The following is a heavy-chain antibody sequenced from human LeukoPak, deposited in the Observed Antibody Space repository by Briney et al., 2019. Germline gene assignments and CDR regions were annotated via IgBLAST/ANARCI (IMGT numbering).Heavy chain of an antibody. CDR2: INHSGST. CDR3: ARGRITMVRGVIRSYYFDY. D-gene: IGHD3-10*01. V-gene: IGHV4-34*01. CDR1: GGSFSGYY. Sequence: SETLSLTCAVYGGSFSGYYWSWIRQPPGKGLEWIGEINHSGSTNYNPSLKSRVTISVDTSKNQFSLKLSSVTAADTAVYYCARGRITMVRGVIRSYYFDYWGQGTLVTVSS. J-gene: IGHJ4*02.